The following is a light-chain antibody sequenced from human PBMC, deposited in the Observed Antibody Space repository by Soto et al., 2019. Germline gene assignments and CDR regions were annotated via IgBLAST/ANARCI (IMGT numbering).Light chain of an antibody. CDR1: QSISYS. J-gene: IGKJ1*01. Sequence: DIQMSQSPSTLSASVGDRVTITCRASQSISYSLAWYQQKPGKAPKLLISDASTLERGVPSRFSGSGSGTEFTLTISGLQPDDFATYYCHHYSSYSRTLGQGTNVKIK. V-gene: IGKV1-5*01. CDR2: DAS. CDR3: HHYSSYSRT.